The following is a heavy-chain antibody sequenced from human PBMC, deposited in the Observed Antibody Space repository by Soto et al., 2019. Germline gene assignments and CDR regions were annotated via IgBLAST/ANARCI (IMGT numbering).Heavy chain of an antibody. CDR2: ISYDGSNK. V-gene: IGHV3-30-3*01. J-gene: IGHJ2*01. CDR3: ARDRADGYNVWYFDL. Sequence: VQLLESGGGLVQPGGSLRLSCAASGFTFSSYAMHWVRQAPGKGLEWVAVISYDGSNKYYADSVKGRFTISRDNSKNTLYLQMNSLRAEDTAVYYCARDRADGYNVWYFDLWGRGTLVTVSS. CDR1: GFTFSSYA. D-gene: IGHD5-12*01.